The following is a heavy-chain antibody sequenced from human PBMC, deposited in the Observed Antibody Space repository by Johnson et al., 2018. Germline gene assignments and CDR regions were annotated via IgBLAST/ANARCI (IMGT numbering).Heavy chain of an antibody. V-gene: IGHV3-9*01. CDR2: ITWSSGSI. J-gene: IGHJ3*02. CDR3: VRDWSYVLDI. Sequence: VQLVESGGGLVQPGRSLKLSCAASGFTFDDYAMPWVRQAQGTGLEWVSGITWSSGSIGYADSVKGRLTISRDNARKYLYLQMKSLRVEDTARYFCVRDWSYVLDIWGQGTMVTVSP. D-gene: IGHD3-10*02. CDR1: GFTFDDYA.